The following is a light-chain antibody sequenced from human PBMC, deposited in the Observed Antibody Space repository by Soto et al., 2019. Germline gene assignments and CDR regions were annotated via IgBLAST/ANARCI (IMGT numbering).Light chain of an antibody. CDR1: QSVSSSY. CDR3: QQYGNSPLFN. J-gene: IGKJ3*01. Sequence: EIVLTHSPGTLSFSPLERATLSCSSSQSVSSSYLAWYQQKPGQAPRLLIYGASSRATGIPDRFSGSGSGTDFTLTISRVEPEDFAVYYCQQYGNSPLFNFGPGTKVDIK. V-gene: IGKV3-20*01. CDR2: GAS.